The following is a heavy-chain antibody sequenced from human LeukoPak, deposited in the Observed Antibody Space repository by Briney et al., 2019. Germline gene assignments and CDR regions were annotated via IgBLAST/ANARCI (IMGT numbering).Heavy chain of an antibody. CDR2: ISWNSGSI. J-gene: IGHJ3*02. D-gene: IGHD4-17*01. CDR1: GFTFDDYA. V-gene: IGHV3-9*01. Sequence: GGSLRLSCAASGFTFDDYAMHWVRQAPGKGLEWVSGISWNSGSIGYADSVKGRFTISRDNAKNSLYLQMNSLRAEDTALYYCAKDDAVDIWGQGTMVTVSS. CDR3: AKDDAVDI.